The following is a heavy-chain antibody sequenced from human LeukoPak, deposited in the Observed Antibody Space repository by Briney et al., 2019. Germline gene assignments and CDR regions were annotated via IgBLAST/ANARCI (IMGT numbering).Heavy chain of an antibody. CDR3: ARGHRLRYFDWLLLSPYYFDY. V-gene: IGHV4-34*01. Sequence: PSETLSLTCAVYGGSFSGYYWSWIRQPPGKGLEWIGEINHSGSTNYNPSLESRVTISVDTSKNQFSLKLSSVTAADTAVYYCARGHRLRYFDWLLLSPYYFDYWGQGTLVTVSS. CDR2: INHSGST. D-gene: IGHD3-9*01. CDR1: GGSFSGYY. J-gene: IGHJ4*02.